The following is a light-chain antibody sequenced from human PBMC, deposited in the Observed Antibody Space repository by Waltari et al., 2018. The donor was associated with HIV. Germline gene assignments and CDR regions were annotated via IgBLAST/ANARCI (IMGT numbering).Light chain of an antibody. CDR2: DVN. CDR3: ASYTVNSTGV. V-gene: IGLV2-14*03. J-gene: IGLJ1*01. Sequence: QSALSQPASVSSSPGLSVALSCAGSPRSLGRYHYSSWYQQHPDRAPTLILFDVNNRPSGISDRFSGSKSGTTASLTISTVRTDDEADYYCASYTVNSTGVFGTGTKLSVL. CDR1: PRSLGRYHY.